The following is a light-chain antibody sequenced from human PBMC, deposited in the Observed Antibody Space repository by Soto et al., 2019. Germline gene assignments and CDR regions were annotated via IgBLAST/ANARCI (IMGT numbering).Light chain of an antibody. V-gene: IGKV1-5*01. CDR3: QQYHRLMYP. Sequence: DIQMTQSPSTLSASVGDRVTISCRAIQIVSNWLAWYQQKPGKAPQLLIFEASSLEVGVPSRFSGSGSGTEFTLTISGLQPDDFATYYCQQYHRLMYPWGQGTKLEI. CDR1: QIVSNW. J-gene: IGKJ2*01. CDR2: EAS.